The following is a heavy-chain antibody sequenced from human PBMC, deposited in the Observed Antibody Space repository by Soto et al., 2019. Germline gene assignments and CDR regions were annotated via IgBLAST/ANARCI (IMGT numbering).Heavy chain of an antibody. D-gene: IGHD6-19*01. CDR1: GYTFRNYA. CDR2: INAGNHNT. J-gene: IGHJ4*02. V-gene: IGHV1-3*01. CDR3: ARGGAVAGNINFGY. Sequence: ASVKVSCKASGYTFRNYAIRWVRQAPGQRPEWMGWINAGNHNTKYSPKFQDRVTLTRDTSPSTAYMELSSLTSEDTAVYFCARGGAVAGNINFGYRGQGTQVTVS.